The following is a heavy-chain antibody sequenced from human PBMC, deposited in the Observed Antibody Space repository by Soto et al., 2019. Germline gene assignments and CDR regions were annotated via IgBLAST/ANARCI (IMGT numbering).Heavy chain of an antibody. CDR2: IYSGGST. J-gene: IGHJ6*02. V-gene: IGHV3-53*01. Sequence: EVQLVESGGGLIQPGGSLRLSCAASGFTVSSNYMSWVRQAPGKGLECVSVIYSGGSTYYADSVKGRFTISRDNSKNTLYLQMNSLRAEDTAVYYCARDRPIHDRNPYYYYGMDVWGQGTTVTVSS. D-gene: IGHD6-6*01. CDR1: GFTVSSNY. CDR3: ARDRPIHDRNPYYYYGMDV.